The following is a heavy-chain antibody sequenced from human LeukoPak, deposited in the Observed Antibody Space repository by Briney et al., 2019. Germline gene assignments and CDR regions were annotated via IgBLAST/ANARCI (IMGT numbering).Heavy chain of an antibody. CDR2: ISSSGSTI. D-gene: IGHD2-8*02. V-gene: IGHV3-11*01. CDR1: GFTFSDYY. Sequence: GGSLRLSCAASGFTFSDYYMSWIRQAPGKGLEWVSYISSSGSTIYYADSVKGRFTISRDNAKNSLYLQMNSLRAEDTATYYCARVLYCPGGVCKIFVFDPWGKGTMVTVSS. CDR3: ARVLYCPGGVCKIFVFDP. J-gene: IGHJ3*01.